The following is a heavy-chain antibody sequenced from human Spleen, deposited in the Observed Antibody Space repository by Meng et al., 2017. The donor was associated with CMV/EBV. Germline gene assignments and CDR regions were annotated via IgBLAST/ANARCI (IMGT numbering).Heavy chain of an antibody. CDR1: GYSISSGYY. V-gene: IGHV4-38-2*02. CDR2: IYHSGST. D-gene: IGHD3-10*01. J-gene: IGHJ3*02. Sequence: GSLRLSCTVSGYSISSGYYWGWIRQPPGKGLEWIGAIYHSGSTFYNPSLKSRVTISVDTSKNQFSLRLTSVTAADTAVYYCARVYGSADAFDIWGQGTMVTVSS. CDR3: ARVYGSADAFDI.